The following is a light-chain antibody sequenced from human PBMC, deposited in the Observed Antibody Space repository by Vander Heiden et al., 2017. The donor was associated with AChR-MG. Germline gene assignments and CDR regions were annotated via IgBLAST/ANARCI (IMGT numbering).Light chain of an antibody. CDR2: GKN. CDR3: NSRDSSGNHYV. J-gene: IGLJ1*01. CDR1: SLRTYY. Sequence: SSELTHDPAGFVLLGQTVSITCQGDSLRTYYASWYQQKPGQAPVLVIYGKNNRPSGIPDRFSGSSSGNTASLTITGAQAEDEADYYCNSRDSSGNHYVFGTGTKVTVL. V-gene: IGLV3-19*01.